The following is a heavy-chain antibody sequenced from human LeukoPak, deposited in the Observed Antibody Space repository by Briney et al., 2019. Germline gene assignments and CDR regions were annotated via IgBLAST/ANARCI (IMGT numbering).Heavy chain of an antibody. D-gene: IGHD1-26*01. CDR3: ARDPTYLRGELPFFDY. CDR2: ISSSSYI. Sequence: GGSLRLSCAASGFTFSSYSMNWVRQAPGKGLEWVSSISSSSYIYYADSVKGRFTISRDNAKNSLYLQMNSLRAEDTAVYYRARDPTYLRGELPFFDYWGQGTLVTVSS. J-gene: IGHJ4*02. V-gene: IGHV3-21*01. CDR1: GFTFSSYS.